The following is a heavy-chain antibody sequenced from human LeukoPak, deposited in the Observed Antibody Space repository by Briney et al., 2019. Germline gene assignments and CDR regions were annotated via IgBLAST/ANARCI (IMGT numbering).Heavy chain of an antibody. J-gene: IGHJ3*02. CDR2: IYTGDSDT. V-gene: IGHV5-51*01. CDR3: ARAEITVGGVIVQSPHAFDI. CDR1: GYNFTSYW. Sequence: GESLKISCKGSGYNFTSYWIGWVRQMPGKGLEWMGIIYTGDSDTRYSPSFQGQVTISADKSINTAYLQWSSLRASDTAMYYCARAEITVGGVIVQSPHAFDIWGQGTMVTVSS. D-gene: IGHD3-16*02.